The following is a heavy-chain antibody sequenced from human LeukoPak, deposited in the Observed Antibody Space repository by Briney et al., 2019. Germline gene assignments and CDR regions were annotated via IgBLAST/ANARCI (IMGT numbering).Heavy chain of an antibody. CDR3: ARDSKYGPFDY. CDR2: INYSGAT. D-gene: IGHD2/OR15-2a*01. V-gene: IGHV4-39*07. CDR1: GGSLGGSTYH. Sequence: PSETLSLTCTVSGGSLGGSTYHWGWIRQPPGKGLEWIGSINYSGATYYNPSLESRVTISVDTSQNQFSLKLSSVTAADTAVYYCARDSKYGPFDYWGQGTLVTVSS. J-gene: IGHJ4*02.